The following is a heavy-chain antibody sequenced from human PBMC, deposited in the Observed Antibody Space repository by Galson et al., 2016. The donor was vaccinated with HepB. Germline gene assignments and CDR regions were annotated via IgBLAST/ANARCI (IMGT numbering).Heavy chain of an antibody. V-gene: IGHV3-33*01. D-gene: IGHD2-2*01. CDR2: VWFDGTTK. Sequence: SLRLSCAASGFTFTNHGMHWVRQAPGKGLEWVAVVWFDGTTKYYADSVKGRFTISRDNSKDTPYLQMNSLRAEDTALYYCARESSSFENYYYGMDVWGQGTTVSVSS. J-gene: IGHJ6*02. CDR3: ARESSSFENYYYGMDV. CDR1: GFTFTNHG.